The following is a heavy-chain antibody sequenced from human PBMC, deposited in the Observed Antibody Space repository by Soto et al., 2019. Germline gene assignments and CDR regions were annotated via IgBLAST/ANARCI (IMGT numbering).Heavy chain of an antibody. Sequence: QITLNESGPTQVKPRQTLTLTCTFSGFSLTTSGVGVGWIRQSPGKAPEWLALIYWDDAKRYSPSLKSRLPITQDTSKNQVVRTMADLDPADTATYYCAHRVLRTVFGVVTTTAIYFDSWGKGTPVAVSS. J-gene: IGHJ4*02. CDR3: AHRVLRTVFGVVTTTAIYFDS. D-gene: IGHD3-3*01. CDR2: IYWDDAK. V-gene: IGHV2-5*02. CDR1: GFSLTTSGVG.